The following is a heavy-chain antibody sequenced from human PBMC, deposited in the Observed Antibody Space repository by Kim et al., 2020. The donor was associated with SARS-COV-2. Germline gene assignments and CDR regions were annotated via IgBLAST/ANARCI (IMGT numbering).Heavy chain of an antibody. V-gene: IGHV3-30*03. CDR3: ARNPYYDFWSGAVYYYYYYGMVV. CDR1: GFTFSSYG. CDR2: ISYDGSNK. Sequence: GGSLRLSCAASGFTFSSYGMHWVRQAPGKGLEWVAVISYDGSNKYYADSVKGRFTISRDNSKNTLYLQMNSLRAEDTAVYYCARNPYYDFWSGAVYYYYYYGMVVWGQGTTVTVSS. D-gene: IGHD3-3*01. J-gene: IGHJ6*02.